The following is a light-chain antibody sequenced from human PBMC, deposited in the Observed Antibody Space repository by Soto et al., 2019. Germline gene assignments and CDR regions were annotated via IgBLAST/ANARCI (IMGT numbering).Light chain of an antibody. CDR1: SSDVGGYNY. V-gene: IGLV2-11*01. J-gene: IGLJ2*01. Sequence: QSALTQPRSVSGSPGQSVTISCTGTSSDVGGYNYVSWYKQHPGKAPKLMIYDVSKRPSGVPDRFSGSKSGNTASLTISGLQAEDEADYYCCSYAGSYKVVFGGGTKVTVL. CDR3: CSYAGSYKVV. CDR2: DVS.